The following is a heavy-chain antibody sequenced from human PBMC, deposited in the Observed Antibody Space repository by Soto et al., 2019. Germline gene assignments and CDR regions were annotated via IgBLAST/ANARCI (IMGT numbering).Heavy chain of an antibody. V-gene: IGHV1-18*01. CDR1: GYTFTRYG. Sequence: QVQLVQSGVAVKKPGASVKVSCKASGYTFTRYGISWVRQAPGQGLEWMGWINPSNGKANYARNLQGSVTMTTDTSTTTAYMELRNLTSEDTDMYYCSRHLHGAFDICGQGTVVTVSS. CDR3: SRHLHGAFDI. CDR2: INPSNGKA. J-gene: IGHJ3*02.